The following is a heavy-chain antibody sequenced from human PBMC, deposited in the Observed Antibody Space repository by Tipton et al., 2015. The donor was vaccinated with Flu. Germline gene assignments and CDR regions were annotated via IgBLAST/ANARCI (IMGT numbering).Heavy chain of an antibody. CDR3: AAEGYSSRGYGY. CDR2: INPSGGST. Sequence: QLVQSGAEVKKPGASVKVSCKASGYTFTSYYMHWVRQAPGQGLEWMGIINPSGGSTNYAQKFQGRVTMTRDTPTSTVYMELSSLRSEDTAVYYCAAEGYSSRGYGYWGQGTLVTVSS. V-gene: IGHV1-46*01. CDR1: GYTFTSYY. D-gene: IGHD6-13*01. J-gene: IGHJ4*02.